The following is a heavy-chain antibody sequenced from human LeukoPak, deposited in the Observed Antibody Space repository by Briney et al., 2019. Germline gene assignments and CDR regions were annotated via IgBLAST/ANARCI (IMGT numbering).Heavy chain of an antibody. CDR2: INPNSGGT. V-gene: IGHV1-2*02. Sequence: ASVKVSCKASGYTFTGYYMHWVRQAPGQGLEWMGWINPNSGGTNYAQKFQGRVTMTRDTSISTAYMELSRLRSDDTAVYYCASFDIVVPHDAFDIWGQGTIVTVSS. J-gene: IGHJ3*02. D-gene: IGHD2-2*01. CDR3: ASFDIVVPHDAFDI. CDR1: GYTFTGYY.